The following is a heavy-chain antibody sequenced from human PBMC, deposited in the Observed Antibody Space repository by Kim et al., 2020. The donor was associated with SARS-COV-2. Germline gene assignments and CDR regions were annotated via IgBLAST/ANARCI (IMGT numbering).Heavy chain of an antibody. Sequence: GESLKISCKGSGYSFTSYWIGWVRQMPGKGLEWMGIIYPGDSDTRYSPSFQGQVTISADKSISTAYLQWSSPKASDTAMYYCASRIFYYYDSSGYPPGDAFDIWGQGTMVTVSS. CDR2: IYPGDSDT. CDR1: GYSFTSYW. CDR3: ASRIFYYYDSSGYPPGDAFDI. D-gene: IGHD3-22*01. J-gene: IGHJ3*02. V-gene: IGHV5-51*01.